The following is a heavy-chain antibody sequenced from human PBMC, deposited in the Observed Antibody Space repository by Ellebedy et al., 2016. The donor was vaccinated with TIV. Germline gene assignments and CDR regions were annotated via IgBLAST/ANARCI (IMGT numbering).Heavy chain of an antibody. CDR3: ARHNSAGDF. D-gene: IGHD1-20*01. CDR2: IDPNDSDA. V-gene: IGHV5-10-1*01. J-gene: IGHJ1*01. CDR1: GYRFSDYY. Sequence: PGGSLRLSCKISGYRFSDYYIIRVRQGPGKGLEWMGRIDPNDSDATYGPAFQGHVIMSTDKSINTAYLQWSSLKASDTAMYYCARHNSAGDFWGQGTQVTVSS.